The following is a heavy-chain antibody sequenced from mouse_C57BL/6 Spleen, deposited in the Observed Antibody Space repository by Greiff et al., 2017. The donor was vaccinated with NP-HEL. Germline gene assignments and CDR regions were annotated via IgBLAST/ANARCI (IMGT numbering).Heavy chain of an antibody. CDR3: ARLGVYNV. J-gene: IGHJ2*01. CDR2: IDPSDSYT. V-gene: IGHV1-69*01. CDR1: GYTFTSYW. Sequence: VQLQQPGAELVMPGASVKLSCKASGYTFTSYWMHWVKQRPGQGLEWIGEIDPSDSYTNYNQKFKGKSTLTVDKSSSTAYMQLSSLTSEDSAVYYCARLGVYNVWGQGTTLTVSS. D-gene: IGHD1-3*01.